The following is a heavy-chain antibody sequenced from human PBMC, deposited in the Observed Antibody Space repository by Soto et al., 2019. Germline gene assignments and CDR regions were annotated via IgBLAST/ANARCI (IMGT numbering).Heavy chain of an antibody. Sequence: QLQLQESGPGLVKPSETLSLTCTVSGGSISSSSYYWGWIRQPPGKGLEWIGSIYYSGSTYYNPSLKSRVTISVDTSKNQFSLKLSSVTAADTAVDYCARGGPYYYGSGNEYINPPDYWGQGTLVTVSS. CDR1: GGSISSSSYY. CDR3: ARGGPYYYGSGNEYINPPDY. D-gene: IGHD3-10*01. J-gene: IGHJ4*02. V-gene: IGHV4-39*01. CDR2: IYYSGST.